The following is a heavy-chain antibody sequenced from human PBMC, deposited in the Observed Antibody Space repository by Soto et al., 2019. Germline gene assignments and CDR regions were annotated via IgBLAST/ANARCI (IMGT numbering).Heavy chain of an antibody. Sequence: PSETLSLTCTVSGGSISSSSYYWGWIRQPPGKGLEWIGSIYYSGSTYYNPSLKSRVTISVDTSKNQFSLKLSSVTAADTAVYYCARHRGIAAAWMGPAGPFDYWGQGTLVTVSS. CDR3: ARHRGIAAAWMGPAGPFDY. J-gene: IGHJ4*02. CDR2: IYYSGST. D-gene: IGHD6-13*01. V-gene: IGHV4-39*01. CDR1: GGSISSSSYY.